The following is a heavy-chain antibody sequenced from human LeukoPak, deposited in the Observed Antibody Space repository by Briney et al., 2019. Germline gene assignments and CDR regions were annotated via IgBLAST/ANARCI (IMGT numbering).Heavy chain of an antibody. V-gene: IGHV1-2*02. CDR2: INPNSGGT. D-gene: IGHD2-15*01. CDR3: ARRQVGGWFDP. J-gene: IGHJ5*02. CDR1: GYTFTDYY. Sequence: ASVKVSCKASGYTFTDYYLHWVRQAPGQGLEWLGWINPNSGGTNFAQKFQGRVTMTRDTSISTAFMDLSGLRSDDTAVYYCARRQVGGWFDPWGQGTLVTVSS.